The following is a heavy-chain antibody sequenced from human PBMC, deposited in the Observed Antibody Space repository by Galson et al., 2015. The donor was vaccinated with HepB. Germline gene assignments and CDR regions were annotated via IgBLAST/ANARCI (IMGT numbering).Heavy chain of an antibody. CDR1: GGSFSGYY. CDR2: INHSGST. CDR3: ARGRYIQLWASLPSYFDY. D-gene: IGHD5-18*01. V-gene: IGHV4-34*01. Sequence: SETLSLTCAVYGGSFSGYYWSWIRQPPGKGLEWIGEINHSGSTNYNPSLKSRVTISVDTSKNQFSLKLSSVTAADTAVYYCARGRYIQLWASLPSYFDYWGQGTLVTVSS. J-gene: IGHJ4*02.